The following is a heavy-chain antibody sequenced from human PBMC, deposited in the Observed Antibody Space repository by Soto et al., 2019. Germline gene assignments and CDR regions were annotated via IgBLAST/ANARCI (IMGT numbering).Heavy chain of an antibody. CDR3: AKDQGSSSWYRYYYYYGMDV. CDR2: ISYDGSNK. D-gene: IGHD6-13*01. J-gene: IGHJ6*02. Sequence: GGSLRLSCAASGFTFSSYVMHWVRQAPGKGLEWVAVISYDGSNKYYADSVKGRFTISRDNSKNTLYLQMNSLRAEDTAVYYCAKDQGSSSWYRYYYYYGMDVWGQGTTVTVSS. CDR1: GFTFSSYV. V-gene: IGHV3-30*18.